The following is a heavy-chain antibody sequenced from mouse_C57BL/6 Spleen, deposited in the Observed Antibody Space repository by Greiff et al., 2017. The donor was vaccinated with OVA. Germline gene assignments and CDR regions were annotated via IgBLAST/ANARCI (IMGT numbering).Heavy chain of an antibody. V-gene: IGHV1-18*01. D-gene: IGHD3-2*02. Sequence: EVKLQESGPELVKPGASVKIPCKASGYTFTDYNMDWVKQSHGKSLEWIGDINPNNGGTIYNQKFKGKATLTVDKSSSTAYMELRSLTSEDTAVYYCARGSSGYVRYFDYWGQGTTLTVSS. CDR3: ARGSSGYVRYFDY. CDR1: GYTFTDYN. J-gene: IGHJ2*01. CDR2: INPNNGGT.